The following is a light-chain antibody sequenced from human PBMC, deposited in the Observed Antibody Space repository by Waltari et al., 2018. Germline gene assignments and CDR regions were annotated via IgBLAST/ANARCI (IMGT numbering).Light chain of an antibody. CDR1: QSLVHSNGNTY. J-gene: IGKJ3*01. Sequence: DVVMTQSPLSLPITPGQPASISCRSSQSLVHSNGNTYLSWYQQKPGQPPRLLIYQVSNRYSGVPDIVSGSGAGTDFTLKISRVEAEDVGVYYCGQGAHLPFTFGPGTKLDIK. CDR2: QVS. V-gene: IGKV2-30*02. CDR3: GQGAHLPFT.